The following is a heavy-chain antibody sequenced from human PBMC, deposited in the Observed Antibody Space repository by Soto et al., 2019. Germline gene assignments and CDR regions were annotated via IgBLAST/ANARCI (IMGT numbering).Heavy chain of an antibody. CDR2: ISDYSGNT. CDR3: ARGGHCPTTSCYGEFHRGMDV. Sequence: ASVKVSCKASGGIFKNYPFSWVRQAPGQGLEWMGWISDYSGNTNYAQKFYGRVTMTTDTSTSTASMEVRSLRSDDTAVYYCARGGHCPTTSCYGEFHRGMDVWGQGTTVTVYS. D-gene: IGHD2-2*01. J-gene: IGHJ6*02. CDR1: GGIFKNYP. V-gene: IGHV1-18*01.